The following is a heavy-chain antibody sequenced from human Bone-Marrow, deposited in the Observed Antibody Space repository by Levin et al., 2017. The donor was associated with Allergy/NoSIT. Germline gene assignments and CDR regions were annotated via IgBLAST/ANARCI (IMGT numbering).Heavy chain of an antibody. CDR2: INHSGST. CDR1: GGSFSGYY. J-gene: IGHJ4*02. V-gene: IGHV4-34*01. CDR3: ARGPKSQYCSGGSCYSSYYFDY. Sequence: SETLSLTCAVYGGSFSGYYWSWIRQPPGKGLEWIGEINHSGSTNYNPSLKSRVTISVDTSKNQFSLKLSSVTAADTAVYYCARGPKSQYCSGGSCYSSYYFDYWGQGTLVTVSS. D-gene: IGHD2-15*01.